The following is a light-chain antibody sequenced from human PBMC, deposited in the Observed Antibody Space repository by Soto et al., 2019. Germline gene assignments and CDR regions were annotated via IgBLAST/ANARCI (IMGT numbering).Light chain of an antibody. V-gene: IGLV2-11*01. J-gene: IGLJ1*01. CDR2: DVT. CDR1: RSDVSAYQY. Sequence: QSALTQPRSVSGSLGQSVTICCTGTRSDVSAYQYVSWYQQHPGKAPKLIIYDVTERPSGVPDRFSASKSGSTASLTISGLQAEDEAAYYCCSYAGSYTFVFGTETKVTVL. CDR3: CSYAGSYTFV.